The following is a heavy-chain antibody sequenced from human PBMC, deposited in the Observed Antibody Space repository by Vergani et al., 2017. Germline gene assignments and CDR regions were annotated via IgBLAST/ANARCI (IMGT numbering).Heavy chain of an antibody. CDR3: ARGGSYYTHDY. V-gene: IGHV1-69-2*01. Sequence: VQLVQSGAEVKKPGASVKVSCKASGYTFTSYYMHWVRQAPGKGLEWMGLVDPEDGETIYAEKFQGRVTITADTSTDTAYMELSSLRSEDTAVYYCARGGSYYTHDYWGQGTLVTVSS. CDR2: VDPEDGET. CDR1: GYTFTSYY. J-gene: IGHJ4*02. D-gene: IGHD1-26*01.